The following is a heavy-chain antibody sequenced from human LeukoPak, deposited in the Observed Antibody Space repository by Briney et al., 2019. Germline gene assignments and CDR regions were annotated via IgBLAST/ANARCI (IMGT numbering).Heavy chain of an antibody. CDR1: GGSISSYY. CDR3: ARSPHSSSWSWFDP. CDR2: IYYSGST. J-gene: IGHJ5*02. Sequence: SETLSLTCTVSGGSISSYYWSWIRQPPGKGLEWIGYIYYSGSTNYNPSLKSRVTISVDTSKNQFSLKLSSVTAADTAVYYCARSPHSSSWSWFDPWGQGTLVTVSS. V-gene: IGHV4-59*08. D-gene: IGHD6-13*01.